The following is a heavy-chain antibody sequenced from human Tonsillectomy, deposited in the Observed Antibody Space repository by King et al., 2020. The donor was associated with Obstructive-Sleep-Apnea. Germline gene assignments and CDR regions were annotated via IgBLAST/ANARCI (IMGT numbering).Heavy chain of an antibody. V-gene: IGHV4-31*03. CDR3: ARVGSMVRGVIPRRGIFWFDP. J-gene: IGHJ5*02. CDR1: GGSISSGGYY. Sequence: LQLQESGPGLVKPSQTLSLTCTVSGGSISSGGYYWSWIRQHPGKGLEWIGYIYYSGSTYYNPSLKSRVTITVDTSKNQFSLKLSSVTAADTAVYYCARVGSMVRGVIPRRGIFWFDPWGQGTLVTVSS. CDR2: IYYSGST. D-gene: IGHD3-10*01.